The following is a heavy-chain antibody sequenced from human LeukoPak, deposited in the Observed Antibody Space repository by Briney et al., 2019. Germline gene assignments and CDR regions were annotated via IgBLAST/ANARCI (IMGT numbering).Heavy chain of an antibody. CDR3: AKGSKLVVITRDHYMAV. Sequence: GGSLRLSCAASGFTFGSYAMSWVRQAPGKGLEWVSTISGSGGSPYYADSVKGRFTISRDNSKNTLYLQMNSLRAGDTAVYYCAKGSKLVVITRDHYMAVWGKGTTVTISS. V-gene: IGHV3-23*01. CDR2: ISGSGGSP. D-gene: IGHD3-22*01. J-gene: IGHJ6*03. CDR1: GFTFGSYA.